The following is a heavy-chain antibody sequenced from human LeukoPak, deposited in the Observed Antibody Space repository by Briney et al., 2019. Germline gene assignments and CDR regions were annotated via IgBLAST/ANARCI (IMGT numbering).Heavy chain of an antibody. CDR3: AKSLTAWIQLWLTDY. D-gene: IGHD5-18*01. Sequence: GGSLRLSCAASGFTFSSYGMHWVRQAPGKRLEWVAVISYDGSNNYYADSVKRRFTISRDNSKTPLYLQMNRLRAEATAVYYCAKSLTAWIQLWLTDYWGQGTLVTVSS. V-gene: IGHV3-30*18. CDR1: GFTFSSYG. J-gene: IGHJ4*02. CDR2: ISYDGSNN.